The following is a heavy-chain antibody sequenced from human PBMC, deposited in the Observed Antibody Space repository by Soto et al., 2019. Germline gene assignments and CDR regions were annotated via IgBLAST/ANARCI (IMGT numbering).Heavy chain of an antibody. V-gene: IGHV4-34*01. D-gene: IGHD3-9*01. J-gene: IGHJ4*02. CDR3: ASSLFYDILTGYPRSYYFDY. CDR2: INHSGST. CDR1: GGSFSGYY. Sequence: SETLSLTCAVYGGSFSGYYWSWIRQPPGKGLEWIGEINHSGSTNYNPSLKSRVTISVDTSKNQFSLKLSSVTAADTAVYYCASSLFYDILTGYPRSYYFDYWGQGTLVTVSS.